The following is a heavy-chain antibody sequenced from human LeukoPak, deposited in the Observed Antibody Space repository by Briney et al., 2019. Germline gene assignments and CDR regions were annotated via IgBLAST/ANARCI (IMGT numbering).Heavy chain of an antibody. CDR2: INCNSGGT. V-gene: IGHV1-2*02. D-gene: IGHD4-23*01. CDR3: ARVADYGGNSGLSALAFDI. CDR1: GYTFTGYH. Sequence: SVKVSCKASGYTFTGYHLHWVRQAPGQGLEWMGWINCNSGGTNYAQKFQGRVTMTRDTSIRTVYMELSSLGSDDTAVFYCARVADYGGNSGLSALAFDIWGQGTIVTVSS. J-gene: IGHJ3*02.